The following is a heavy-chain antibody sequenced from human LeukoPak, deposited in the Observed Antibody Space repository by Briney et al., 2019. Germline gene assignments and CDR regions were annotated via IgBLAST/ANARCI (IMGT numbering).Heavy chain of an antibody. CDR2: INPSGGST. J-gene: IGHJ5*02. Sequence: ASVKVSCKASGYTFTSYYMHWVRQAPGQGLEWMGIINPSGGSTSYAQKFQGRVTMTRDMSTSTVYMELSSLRSDDTAVYYCARDRVTMVRGRDPSWFDPWGQGTLVTVSS. CDR1: GYTFTSYY. CDR3: ARDRVTMVRGRDPSWFDP. V-gene: IGHV1-46*01. D-gene: IGHD3-10*01.